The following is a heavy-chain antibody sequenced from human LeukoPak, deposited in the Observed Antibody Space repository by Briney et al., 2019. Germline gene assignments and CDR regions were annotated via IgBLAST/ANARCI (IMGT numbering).Heavy chain of an antibody. V-gene: IGHV3-21*01. J-gene: IGHJ5*02. CDR2: ISSSSSYI. Sequence: GGSLRLSCAASGFTFSSYSMNWVRQAPGKGXXXVSSISSSSSYIYYADSVKGRFTISRDNAKNSLYLQMNSLRAEDTAVYYCARDPADWDWFDPWGQGTLVTVSS. CDR3: ARDPADWDWFDP. D-gene: IGHD2-21*01. CDR1: GFTFSSYS.